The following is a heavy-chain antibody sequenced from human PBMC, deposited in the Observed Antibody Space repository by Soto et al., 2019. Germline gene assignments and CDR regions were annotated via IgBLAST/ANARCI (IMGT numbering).Heavy chain of an antibody. CDR1: GGSISSSNW. CDR2: IYHSGST. D-gene: IGHD5-18*01. J-gene: IGHJ4*02. CDR3: ARVRRGYSYGYDY. Sequence: SETLSLTCAVSGGSISSSNWWSWVRQPPGKGLEWIGEIYHSGSTNYNPSLKSRVTISVDKSKNQFSLKLSSVTAADTAVYYCARVRRGYSYGYDYWGQGTLVTVSS. V-gene: IGHV4-4*02.